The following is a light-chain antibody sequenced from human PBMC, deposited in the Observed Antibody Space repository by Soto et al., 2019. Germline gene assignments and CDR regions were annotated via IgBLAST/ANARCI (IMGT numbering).Light chain of an antibody. Sequence: QSALPQPASVSGAPGQTITISCTGTSSDVGAYNSVSWYPQEPGKAPKLMIYEVTNRPSGVSNRFSGAKSANTASLTISVLQAEDEADYYCSSYTRSSTFVFGTGTQVTVL. CDR2: EVT. CDR1: SSDVGAYNS. CDR3: SSYTRSSTFV. J-gene: IGLJ1*01. V-gene: IGLV2-14*01.